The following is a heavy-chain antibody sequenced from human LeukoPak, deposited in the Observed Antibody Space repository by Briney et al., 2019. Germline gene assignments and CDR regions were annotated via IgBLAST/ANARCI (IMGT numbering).Heavy chain of an antibody. V-gene: IGHV3-53*01. CDR3: AKDVATSGGGLAS. CDR1: GFAVSGTH. CDR2: MYTGGTT. Sequence: PGGSLRLSCAASGFAVSGTHVSWVRQAPGKGLEWVSAMYTGGTTYYADSVMGRFTVSRDNSRNTLFLHMNSLRVDDTAVYYCAKDVATSGGGLASWGQGTLVTVSS. J-gene: IGHJ4*02. D-gene: IGHD3-16*01.